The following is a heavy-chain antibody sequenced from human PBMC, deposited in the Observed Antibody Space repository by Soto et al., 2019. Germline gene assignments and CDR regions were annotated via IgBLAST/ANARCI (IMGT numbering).Heavy chain of an antibody. CDR1: GFIISSFS. CDR3: TTESGHSGPHGMDV. J-gene: IGHJ6*02. V-gene: IGHV3-21*02. D-gene: IGHD3-10*01. Sequence: EVQLVESGGGLVKPGGSLRLSCAASGFIISSFSMNWVRQAPGQGLEWVSSISSDSSYIYYADSLKGRFTISRDNAKNARYLHMNVLGAEDAAVYFCTTESGHSGPHGMDVWGQGTTVTVSS. CDR2: ISSDSSYI.